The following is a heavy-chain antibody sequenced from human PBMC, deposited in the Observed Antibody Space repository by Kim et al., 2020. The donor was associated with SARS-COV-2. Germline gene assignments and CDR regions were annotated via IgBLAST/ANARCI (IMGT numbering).Heavy chain of an antibody. CDR2: SGST. D-gene: IGHD1-26*01. V-gene: IGHV4-59*01. Sequence: SGSTNYNPSLKSRVTISVDTSKNQFSLKLSSVTAADTAVYYCASSGDMDVWGQGTTVTVSS. CDR3: ASSGDMDV. J-gene: IGHJ6*02.